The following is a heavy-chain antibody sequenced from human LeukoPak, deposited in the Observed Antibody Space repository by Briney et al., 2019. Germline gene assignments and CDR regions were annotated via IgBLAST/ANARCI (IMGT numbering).Heavy chain of an antibody. J-gene: IGHJ4*02. D-gene: IGHD3-22*01. CDR3: ARPHSYYDSSGYYTRPLDY. CDR2: IYSGGST. V-gene: IGHV3-66*04. CDR1: GFIVSSNY. Sequence: PGGSLRLSCAASGFIVSSNYMSWVRQAPGKGLEWVSVIYSGGSTYYADSVKGRFTISRDNSKNTLYLQMNSLRAEDTAVYYCARPHSYYDSSGYYTRPLDYWGQGTLVTVSS.